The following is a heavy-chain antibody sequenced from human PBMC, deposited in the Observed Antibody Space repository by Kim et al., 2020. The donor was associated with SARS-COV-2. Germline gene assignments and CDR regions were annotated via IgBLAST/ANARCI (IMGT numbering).Heavy chain of an antibody. CDR3: ARDARYCSGGSCYDYYYYGMDV. CDR1: GFTFSSYA. CDR2: ISYDGSNK. V-gene: IGHV3-30*04. J-gene: IGHJ6*02. Sequence: GGSLRLSCAASGFTFSSYAMHWVRQAPGKGLEWVAVISYDGSNKYYADSVKGLFTISRDNSKNTLYLQMNSLRAEDTAVYYCARDARYCSGGSCYDYYYYGMDVWGQGTTVTVSS. D-gene: IGHD2-15*01.